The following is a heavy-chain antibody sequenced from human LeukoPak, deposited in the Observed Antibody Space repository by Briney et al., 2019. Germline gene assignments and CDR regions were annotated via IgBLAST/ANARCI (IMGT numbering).Heavy chain of an antibody. CDR3: ARGGYSSSWPNMDV. CDR2: IYTSGST. CDR1: GGSISSYY. Sequence: PSETLSLTCTVSGGSISSYYWSWIRQPPGKGLEWIGYIYTSGSTNYNPSLKSRVTISVDTSKNQFSLKLSSVTAADTAVYYCARGGYSSSWPNMDVWGKGTTVTVSS. V-gene: IGHV4-4*09. D-gene: IGHD6-13*01. J-gene: IGHJ6*03.